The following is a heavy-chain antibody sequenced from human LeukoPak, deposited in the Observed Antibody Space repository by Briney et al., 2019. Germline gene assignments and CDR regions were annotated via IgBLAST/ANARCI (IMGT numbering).Heavy chain of an antibody. CDR2: IWYDGSNK. Sequence: PGRSLRLSCAASGFTFSSYGMHWVRQAPGKGLEWVAVIWYDGSNKYYADSVKGRFTISRDNAKNSLYLQMNSLRAEDTAVYYCARRYFDYWGQGTLVTVSS. J-gene: IGHJ4*02. CDR1: GFTFSSYG. V-gene: IGHV3-33*01. CDR3: ARRYFDY.